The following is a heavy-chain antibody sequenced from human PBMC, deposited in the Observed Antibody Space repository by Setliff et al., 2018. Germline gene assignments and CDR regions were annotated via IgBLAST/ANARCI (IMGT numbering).Heavy chain of an antibody. CDR1: GYTLSNSI. CDR3: LRLVRYCTKIACQATSGDEV. J-gene: IGHJ4*02. CDR2: ISAYNGKT. Sequence: ASVKVSCKASGYTLSNSILSWVRQAPGQGLEWVGWISAYNGKTYSAQKFQARVTLTTHTSTNMGYLELRDLRSDDTAVYYCLRLVRYCTKIACQATSGDEVWGLGTLVTVSS. D-gene: IGHD2-8*01. V-gene: IGHV1-18*01.